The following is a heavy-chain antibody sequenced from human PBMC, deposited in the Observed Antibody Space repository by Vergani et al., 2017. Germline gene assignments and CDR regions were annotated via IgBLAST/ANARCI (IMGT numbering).Heavy chain of an antibody. CDR1: GASINNDFYY. Sequence: QVQLQESGPGLVQPSQTLSLTCTVSGASINNDFYYWHWIRQPAGKGLEWIGRIYVSGITDYNSSLQSRVSMSVDTSKNQFSLTLTSVTAADTAVYYCARDNKQLRPRAFDLWVQGTMVTVSS. J-gene: IGHJ3*01. V-gene: IGHV4-61*02. D-gene: IGHD4-23*01. CDR3: ARDNKQLRPRAFDL. CDR2: IYVSGIT.